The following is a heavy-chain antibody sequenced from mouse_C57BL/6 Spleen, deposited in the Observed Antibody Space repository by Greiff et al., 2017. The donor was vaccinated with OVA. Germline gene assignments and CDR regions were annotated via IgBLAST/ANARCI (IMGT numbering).Heavy chain of an antibody. D-gene: IGHD1-1*01. Sequence: QVQLQQSGAELARPGASVKLSCKASGYTFTSYGISWVKQRTGQGLEWIGEIHPRSGNTYYNEKFKGKATLTADKSSSTAYMELRSLTSEDSAVYFCARSVTTVVDYYAMDYWGQGTSVTVSS. CDR3: ARSVTTVVDYYAMDY. CDR2: IHPRSGNT. V-gene: IGHV1-81*01. J-gene: IGHJ4*01. CDR1: GYTFTSYG.